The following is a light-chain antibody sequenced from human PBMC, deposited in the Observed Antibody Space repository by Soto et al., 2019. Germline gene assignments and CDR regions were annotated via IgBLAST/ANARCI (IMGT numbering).Light chain of an antibody. V-gene: IGLV1-47*02. J-gene: IGLJ1*01. Sequence: QSVLTQPASVSASPGQSVTISCSGSTSNIGSNAVYWYQQVPGTAPKLLIQSSSQRPSGVPDRFSGSKSGTSASLAISGLRSEDEADYSCAAWDDSLSGLYVFGPGTKVTVL. CDR2: SSS. CDR3: AAWDDSLSGLYV. CDR1: TSNIGSNA.